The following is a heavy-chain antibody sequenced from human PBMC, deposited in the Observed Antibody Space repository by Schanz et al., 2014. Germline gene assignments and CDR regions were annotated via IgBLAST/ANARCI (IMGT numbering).Heavy chain of an antibody. Sequence: GPEVKKPGASVKVSCKASGYTFTSHGISWVRQAPGQGLEWMGWITAYNGDTNYALKLQGRVTMTTDTSTGTAYMELRSLRSDDTALYYCTRGGYSYALSAFDIWGRGTMVTVSS. V-gene: IGHV1-18*01. D-gene: IGHD5-18*01. CDR2: ITAYNGDT. CDR1: GYTFTSHG. J-gene: IGHJ3*02. CDR3: TRGGYSYALSAFDI.